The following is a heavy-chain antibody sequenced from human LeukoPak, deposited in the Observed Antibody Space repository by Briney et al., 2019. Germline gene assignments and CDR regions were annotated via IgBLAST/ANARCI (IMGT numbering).Heavy chain of an antibody. CDR2: INHSGST. CDR3: ARRRDDYGGNGGFYY. D-gene: IGHD4-23*01. V-gene: IGHV4-34*01. CDR1: GGSFSGYY. J-gene: IGHJ4*02. Sequence: PSETLSLTCAVYGGSFSGYYWSWIRQPPGKGLEWIGEINHSGSTNYNPSLKSRVTISVDTSKNQFSLKLSSVTAADTAVYYCARRRDDYGGNGGFYYWGQGTLVTVSS.